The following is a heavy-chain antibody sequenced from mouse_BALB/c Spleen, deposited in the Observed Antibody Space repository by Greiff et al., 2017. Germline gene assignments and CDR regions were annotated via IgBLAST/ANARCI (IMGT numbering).Heavy chain of an antibody. Sequence: VMLVESGPELVRPGESVKISCKGSGYTFTDYAMHWVKQSHAKSLEWIGVISIYYDNTNYNQKFKGKATMTVDKSSSTAYMELARLTSEDSAIYYCARTGTTVVADAMDYWGQGTSVTVSS. J-gene: IGHJ4*01. CDR1: GYTFTDYA. CDR3: ARTGTTVVADAMDY. V-gene: IGHV1-67*01. CDR2: ISIYYDNT. D-gene: IGHD1-1*01.